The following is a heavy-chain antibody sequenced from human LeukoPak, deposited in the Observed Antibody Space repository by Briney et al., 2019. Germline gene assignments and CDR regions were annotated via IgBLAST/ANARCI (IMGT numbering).Heavy chain of an antibody. CDR1: GFTFSTYS. Sequence: GGSLRLSCVASGFTFSTYSMNWVRQAPGKGLEWVSSISSSSSYIYYADSVKGRFTISRDNAKNSLYLQMNSLRAEDTAVYYCARGTAMDSFDYWGQGTLVTVSS. CDR2: ISSSSSYI. J-gene: IGHJ4*02. CDR3: ARGTAMDSFDY. V-gene: IGHV3-21*01. D-gene: IGHD5-18*01.